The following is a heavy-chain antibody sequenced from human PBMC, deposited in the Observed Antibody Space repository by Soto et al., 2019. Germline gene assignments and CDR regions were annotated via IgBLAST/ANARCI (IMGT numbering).Heavy chain of an antibody. V-gene: IGHV4-31*03. D-gene: IGHD2-15*01. J-gene: IGHJ5*02. CDR3: AREWLGYCSGGSCYRENNWFDP. CDR1: GGSISSGGYY. CDR2: IYYSGST. Sequence: QVQLQESGPGLVKPSQTLSLTCTVSGGSISSGGYYWSWIRQHPGKGLEWIGYIYYSGSTYYNPSLKSRVTISVDTSKNQFSLKLSSVTAADTAVYYCAREWLGYCSGGSCYRENNWFDPWGQGTLVTVSS.